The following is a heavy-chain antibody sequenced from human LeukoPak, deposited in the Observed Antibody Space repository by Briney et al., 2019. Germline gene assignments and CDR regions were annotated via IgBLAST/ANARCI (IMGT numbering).Heavy chain of an antibody. CDR2: IWYDGSNK. Sequence: GGSLRLSCAASGFTFSSYGMHWVRQAPGKGLEWVAVIWYDGSNKYYADSVKGRFTISRDNSKNTLYLQMNSLRAEDTAVYYCARAPYDFWSGYYSYYFDYWGQGTLVTVSS. CDR3: ARAPYDFWSGYYSYYFDY. D-gene: IGHD3-3*01. V-gene: IGHV3-33*01. CDR1: GFTFSSYG. J-gene: IGHJ4*02.